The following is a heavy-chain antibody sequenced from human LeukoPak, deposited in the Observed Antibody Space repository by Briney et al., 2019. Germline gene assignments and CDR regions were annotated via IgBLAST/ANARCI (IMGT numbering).Heavy chain of an antibody. D-gene: IGHD6-19*01. CDR1: GYTFTGYY. Sequence: ASVKVSCKASGYTFTGYYMHWVRQAPGQGLEWMGWINPNSCGTNYAQKFQGRGTMTRDTSISTAYMELSRLRSDDTAVYYCARVGGWHDAFDIWGQGTMVTVSS. CDR2: INPNSCGT. CDR3: ARVGGWHDAFDI. J-gene: IGHJ3*02. V-gene: IGHV1-2*02.